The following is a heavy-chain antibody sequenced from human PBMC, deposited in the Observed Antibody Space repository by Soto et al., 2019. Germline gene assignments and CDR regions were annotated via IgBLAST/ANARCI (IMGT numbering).Heavy chain of an antibody. V-gene: IGHV4-39*01. CDR1: GGPIDSSSYY. J-gene: IGHJ4*02. CDR3: ARRGTITVAVDY. D-gene: IGHD6-19*01. CDR2: LHYRVNT. Sequence: QLQLQESGPGLVKASETLSLTCTVSGGPIDSSSYYWDWIRQPPGKGLEWIGSLHYRVNTYYNRSLKNRVTISIDTSKDQFSLSLSSVTATDTAVYYCARRGTITVAVDYWGQGTLLTVSS.